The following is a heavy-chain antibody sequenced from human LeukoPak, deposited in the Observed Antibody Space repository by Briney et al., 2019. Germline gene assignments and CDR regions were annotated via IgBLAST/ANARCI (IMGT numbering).Heavy chain of an antibody. V-gene: IGHV3-48*01. J-gene: IGHJ6*04. CDR3: ARGPTMKMDV. Sequence: ESGGSLRLSCAASGFTFGSYSMNWVRQAPGKGLEWVSYISSSSTIYYADSVKGRFTISRDNAKNSLYLQMNSLRAEDTAVYYCARGPTMKMDVWGKGTTVTISS. CDR2: ISSSSTI. CDR1: GFTFGSYS. D-gene: IGHD3-22*01.